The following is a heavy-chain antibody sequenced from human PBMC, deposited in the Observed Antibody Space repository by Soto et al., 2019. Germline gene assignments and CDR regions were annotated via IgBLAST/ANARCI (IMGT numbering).Heavy chain of an antibody. D-gene: IGHD4-17*01. V-gene: IGHV1-69*06. Sequence: QVQLVQSGAEVKKPGSSVKVSCKASGGTFSSYAISWVRQAPGQGLEWMGGIIPIFGTANYAQKFQGRVTITADNSTSTAYMELSSLRSEDTAVYYCARDRGWRGDYVGYFDYWGQGTLVTVSS. CDR3: ARDRGWRGDYVGYFDY. J-gene: IGHJ4*02. CDR1: GGTFSSYA. CDR2: IIPIFGTA.